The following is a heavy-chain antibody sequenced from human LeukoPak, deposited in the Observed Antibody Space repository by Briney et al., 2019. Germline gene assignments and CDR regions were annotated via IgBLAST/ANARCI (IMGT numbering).Heavy chain of an antibody. Sequence: PSETLSLTCAVYGGSFSGYYWSWIRQPPGKGLEWIGEINHSGSTNYNPSLKSRVTISVDTSKNQFSLKLSSVTAADTAVYYCARDGEMAANWFDPWGQGTLVTVSS. V-gene: IGHV4-34*01. CDR3: ARDGEMAANWFDP. CDR2: INHSGST. J-gene: IGHJ5*02. CDR1: GGSFSGYY. D-gene: IGHD5-24*01.